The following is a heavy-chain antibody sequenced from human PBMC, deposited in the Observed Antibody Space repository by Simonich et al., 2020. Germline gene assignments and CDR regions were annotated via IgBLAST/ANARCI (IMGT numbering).Heavy chain of an antibody. Sequence: QVQLVESGGGVVQPGRSLRLSCAASGFTFSSYGMHWVRQAPGNRLEWVAVIWYDGSNKYYADSVKGRFTISRDNSKNTRYLQMNSLRAEDTAVYYCARDRCTNGVCLAVWGKGTTVTVSS. CDR3: ARDRCTNGVCLAV. V-gene: IGHV3-33*01. CDR2: IWYDGSNK. D-gene: IGHD2-8*01. J-gene: IGHJ6*04. CDR1: GFTFSSYG.